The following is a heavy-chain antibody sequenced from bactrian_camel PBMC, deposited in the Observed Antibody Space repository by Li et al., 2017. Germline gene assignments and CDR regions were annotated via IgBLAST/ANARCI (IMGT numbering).Heavy chain of an antibody. J-gene: IGHJ6*01. V-gene: IGHV3-2*01. CDR3: AASDDPSNYGLNINSLNPLDFGY. Sequence: HVQLVESGGGLVQPGGSLRVSCVASGRTYNSRYCMAWFRQAPGKEREGVARIQSIDLRTYYTDSVKGRFTISRDNADNTLYLEMNSLKPEDTAMYYCAASDDPSNYGLNINSLNPLDFGYWGQGTQVTVS. CDR2: IQSIDLRT. D-gene: IGHD5*01. CDR1: GRTYNSRYC.